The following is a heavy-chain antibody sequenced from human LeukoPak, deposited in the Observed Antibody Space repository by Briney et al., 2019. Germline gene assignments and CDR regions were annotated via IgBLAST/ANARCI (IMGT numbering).Heavy chain of an antibody. CDR2: IYGSGST. CDR3: ARDSGTTGEVKFDP. D-gene: IGHD3-10*01. CDR1: GGSISRYY. J-gene: IGHJ5*02. V-gene: IGHV4-4*07. Sequence: PSETLSLTCTVSGGSISRYYWSWIRQPAGKGLEWIGRIYGSGSTTYNPSLKSRVRLSVDTSKNQFSLKLNSVTAGDTAIYFCARDSGTTGEVKFDPWGQGTLVTVSS.